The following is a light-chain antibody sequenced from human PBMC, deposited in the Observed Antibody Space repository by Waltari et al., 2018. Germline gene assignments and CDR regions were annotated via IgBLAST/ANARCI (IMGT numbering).Light chain of an antibody. Sequence: EIVLTQSPGTLSLSPGERATLFCRASQSIGKYLVGYQQKPGRAPRLPLLGASTRAPGIPERFSGRGSGTDFTLSITRLGPEDFAVYYCQHYVRLPATFGQGTTVEI. CDR1: QSIGKY. V-gene: IGKV3-20*01. CDR3: QHYVRLPAT. CDR2: GAS. J-gene: IGKJ1*01.